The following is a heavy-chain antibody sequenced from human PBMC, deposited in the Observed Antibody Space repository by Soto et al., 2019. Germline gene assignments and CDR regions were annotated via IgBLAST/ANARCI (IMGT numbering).Heavy chain of an antibody. CDR3: ARGARNYYYFDY. D-gene: IGHD3-10*01. J-gene: IGHJ4*02. V-gene: IGHV3-74*01. CDR1: GFIFTDYW. CDR2: IKSDESTT. Sequence: EVQLVESGGGLVQPGGSLRLSCAAYGFIFTDYWIHWVRQAPGKGLVWVSRIKSDESTTNYADSVWGRLTISRDNAKNTVYLQINSLRAEDTAVYYCARGARNYYYFDYWGQGTLVTVSS.